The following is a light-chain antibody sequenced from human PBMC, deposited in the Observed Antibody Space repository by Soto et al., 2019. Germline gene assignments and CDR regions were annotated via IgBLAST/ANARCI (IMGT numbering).Light chain of an antibody. V-gene: IGLV4-69*01. CDR2: VNSDGSH. CDR1: SGHSSNA. CDR3: QTWGTGIPVV. J-gene: IGLJ7*01. Sequence: QSVLTQSPSASASLGASVKLTCTLSSGHSSNAIAWHQQKPEKGPRYLMNVNSDGSHIKGDGIPDRFSGSSSGAERYLTIPSLQSEDEADYYCQTWGTGIPVVFGGGTQLTVL.